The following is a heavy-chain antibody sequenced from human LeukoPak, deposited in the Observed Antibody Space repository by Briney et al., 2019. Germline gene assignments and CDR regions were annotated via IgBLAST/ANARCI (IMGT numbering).Heavy chain of an antibody. Sequence: GGSLRLSCAASGFTFSSYWMSWVRQAPGKGLEWVANIKQDGSEKYYVDSVKGRFTISRDNAKNSLYLQMNSLRAEDTAVYYCARGGFCGGSCPYYYYYYYMDVWGKGTTVTVSS. D-gene: IGHD2-15*01. V-gene: IGHV3-7*01. CDR1: GFTFSSYW. CDR3: ARGGFCGGSCPYYYYYYYMDV. CDR2: IKQDGSEK. J-gene: IGHJ6*03.